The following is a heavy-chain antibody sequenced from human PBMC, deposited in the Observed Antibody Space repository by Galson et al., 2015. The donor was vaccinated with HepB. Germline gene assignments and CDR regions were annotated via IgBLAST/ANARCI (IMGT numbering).Heavy chain of an antibody. V-gene: IGHV1-18*04. Sequence: SVKVSCKASGYTFTSSGISWVRQAPGQGLEWMGWISAYNGNTHYAQKLQGRVTMTTDTSTSTAYMELGSMRSYDTAVYYCARLDYGDYYYYGMDVWGQGTTVTVAS. CDR2: ISAYNGNT. J-gene: IGHJ6*02. CDR3: ARLDYGDYYYYGMDV. D-gene: IGHD4-17*01. CDR1: GYTFTSSG.